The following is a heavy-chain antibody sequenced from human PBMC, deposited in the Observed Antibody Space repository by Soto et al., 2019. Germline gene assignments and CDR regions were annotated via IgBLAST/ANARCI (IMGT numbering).Heavy chain of an antibody. V-gene: IGHV1-18*01. CDR2: ISTYSGDT. CDR1: GYTFFTYD. CDR3: ARHHGPTTSENWFDP. Sequence: QVHLVQSGVEVKTPGASVKVSCQASGYTFFTYDISWVRQAPGQGLEWMGWISTYSGDTKYAQKFQGRVTMTTDTSTTTAYLELRSLXXXXXXXXYCARHHGPTTSENWFDPWGQGTLVTVSS. D-gene: IGHD3-10*01. J-gene: IGHJ5*02.